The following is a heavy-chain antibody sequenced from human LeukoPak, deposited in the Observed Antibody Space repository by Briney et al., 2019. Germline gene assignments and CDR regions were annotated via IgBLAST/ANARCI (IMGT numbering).Heavy chain of an antibody. CDR1: GGSISSSKYY. CDR2: IFNSGST. J-gene: IGHJ4*02. Sequence: SETLSLTCTVSGGSISSSKYYWGWIRQPPGKGLEWIGTIFNSGSTHYNPSLKSRVTISVDTSKNQFSLKLSSVTAADTAVYYCARDGRFPPEVLPRYFDYWGQGTLVTVSS. V-gene: IGHV4-39*07. CDR3: ARDGRFPPEVLPRYFDY. D-gene: IGHD1-26*01.